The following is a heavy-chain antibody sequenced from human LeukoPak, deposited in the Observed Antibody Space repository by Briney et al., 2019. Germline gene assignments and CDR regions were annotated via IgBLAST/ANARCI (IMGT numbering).Heavy chain of an antibody. J-gene: IGHJ6*03. CDR3: ARVKDPGGYYYYYYMDV. D-gene: IGHD3-16*01. CDR2: INDSGST. CDR1: GGSFSGYY. V-gene: IGHV4-34*01. Sequence: SETLSLTCAVYGGSFSGYYWSWIRQPPGKGLEWIGEINDSGSTKYNPSLKSRVTISTDTSKNQFSLKVTSVTAADTAVYYCARVKDPGGYYYYYYMDVWGKGTTVTVSS.